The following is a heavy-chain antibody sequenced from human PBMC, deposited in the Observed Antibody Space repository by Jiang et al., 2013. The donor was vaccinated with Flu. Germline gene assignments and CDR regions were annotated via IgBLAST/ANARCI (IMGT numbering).Heavy chain of an antibody. V-gene: IGHV1-46*01. Sequence: QSGAEVKKPGASVKVSCKASGFTFTSYHIHWVRQAPGQGLEWMGIINPSGGGATYAQRFQGRVTMTRDTSTSTVYMELSSLRSEDTAVYYCARDRIVATIIHYYGMDVWGQGTRS. CDR3: ARDRIVATIIHYYGMDV. CDR1: GFTFTSYH. D-gene: IGHD5-12*01. CDR2: INPSGGGA. J-gene: IGHJ6*02.